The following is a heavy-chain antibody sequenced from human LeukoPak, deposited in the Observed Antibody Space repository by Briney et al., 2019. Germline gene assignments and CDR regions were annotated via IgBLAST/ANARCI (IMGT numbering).Heavy chain of an antibody. CDR1: GGSLSRGGDY. J-gene: IGHJ6*02. CDR3: ARLHSPTDYDFWSGYCSGYYYYGMDV. D-gene: IGHD3-3*01. Sequence: KPSQTLSLTCTVSGGSLSRGGDYWTWIRQHPGKGLEWIGNTYYGGSTYYNPSLKSRGTISVDTSKNQFSLKLTSVTAADTAVYYCARLHSPTDYDFWSGYCSGYYYYGMDVWGQGTTVTVSS. V-gene: IGHV4-31*03. CDR2: TYYGGST.